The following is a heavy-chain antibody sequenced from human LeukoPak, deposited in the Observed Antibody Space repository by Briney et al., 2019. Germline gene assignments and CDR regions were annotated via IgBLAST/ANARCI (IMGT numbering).Heavy chain of an antibody. CDR1: GGSISSGGYY. V-gene: IGHV4-61*08. CDR3: ARGPTRVYVDY. CDR2: IYSSGST. Sequence: SQTLSLTCTVSGGSISSGGYYWSWIRQHPGKGLEWIGYIYSSGSTNYNPSLKSRVTISVDTSKNQFSLKLNSVTAADTAVYYCARGPTRVYVDYWGQGSLVTVSS. J-gene: IGHJ4*02.